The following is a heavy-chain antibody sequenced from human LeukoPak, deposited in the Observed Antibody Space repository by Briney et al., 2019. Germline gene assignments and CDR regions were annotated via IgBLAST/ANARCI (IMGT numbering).Heavy chain of an antibody. J-gene: IGHJ4*02. Sequence: SVKVSCKASGGTFSSYAISWVRQAPGQGLEWMGGIIPIFGTANYAQKFQGRVTITADESTSTAYMELSSLRSEDTAVYYCARGKMATINYFDYWGQGTLVNVSS. D-gene: IGHD5-24*01. CDR1: GGTFSSYA. CDR2: IIPIFGTA. V-gene: IGHV1-69*13. CDR3: ARGKMATINYFDY.